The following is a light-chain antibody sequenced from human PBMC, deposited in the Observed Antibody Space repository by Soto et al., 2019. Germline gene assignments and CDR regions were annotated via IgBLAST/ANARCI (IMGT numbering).Light chain of an antibody. CDR2: WAS. J-gene: IGKJ4*01. Sequence: DIVMTQSPDSLAVSLGERATINCKSSQSVLYSSNNKNYLAWYQQKPGQPPKLLIYWASTRESGVPDRFSGSGSGTDFTLTISSLQAEDVEVYYCQQYYSTAPLTFGGGTKVEIK. V-gene: IGKV4-1*01. CDR1: QSVLYSSNNKNY. CDR3: QQYYSTAPLT.